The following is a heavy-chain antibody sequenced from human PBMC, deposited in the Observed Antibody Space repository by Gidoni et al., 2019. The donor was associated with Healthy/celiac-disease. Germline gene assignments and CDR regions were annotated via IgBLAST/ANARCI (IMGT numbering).Heavy chain of an antibody. CDR1: GGTFSSYA. Sequence: QVQLVQSGAEVKKHGSSVKVSCKASGGTFSSYAISWVRQAPGQGLEWMGGIIPIFGTANYAQKFQGRVTITADESTSTAYMELSSLRSEDTAVYYCAREGAYYDSSGYYPSDYWGQGTLVTVSS. D-gene: IGHD3-22*01. CDR3: AREGAYYDSSGYYPSDY. J-gene: IGHJ4*02. V-gene: IGHV1-69*01. CDR2: IIPIFGTA.